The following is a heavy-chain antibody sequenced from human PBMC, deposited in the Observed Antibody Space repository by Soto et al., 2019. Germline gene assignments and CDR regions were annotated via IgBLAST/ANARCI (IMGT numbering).Heavy chain of an antibody. CDR1: GGTFSSYA. CDR3: AREVYCSGGSCRMVL. CDR2: IIPIFGTA. D-gene: IGHD2-15*01. J-gene: IGHJ4*02. Sequence: QVQLVQSGAEVKKPGSSVKVSCKASGGTFSSYAISWVRQAPGQGLEWMGGIIPIFGTANYAQKFQGRVTIXXDXAKXTAYMELSSLRSEDTAVYYCAREVYCSGGSCRMVLWGQGTLVTVSS. V-gene: IGHV1-69*12.